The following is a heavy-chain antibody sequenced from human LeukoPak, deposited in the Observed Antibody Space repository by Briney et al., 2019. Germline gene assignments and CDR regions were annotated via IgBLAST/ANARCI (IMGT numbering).Heavy chain of an antibody. D-gene: IGHD3-3*01. V-gene: IGHV3-74*01. CDR2: INNDGSST. Sequence: GGSLRLSCAASGFIFSDHWMHWVRQARGKGLVWLSRINNDGSSTIYADSVKGRFTFSRDNAENTLFLEMSSLRVEDTAVYYCVRERNNFWSGHHSIFDSWGQGTLVTVSS. CDR1: GFIFSDHW. CDR3: VRERNNFWSGHHSIFDS. J-gene: IGHJ4*02.